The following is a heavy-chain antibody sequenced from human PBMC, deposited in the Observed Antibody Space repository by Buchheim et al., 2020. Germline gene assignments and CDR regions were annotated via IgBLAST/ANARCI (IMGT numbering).Heavy chain of an antibody. CDR3: ASVLRYFGWLSLEAHDAFDI. J-gene: IGHJ3*02. Sequence: QVQLQESGPGLVKPSQTLSPTCTVSGCSISSGGYYWSWIRQHPGKGLEWIGYIYYSGSTNYNPSLKSRVTISVDTSKNQFSLKLSSVTAPDTAVYYCASVLRYFGWLSLEAHDAFDIWGQGT. D-gene: IGHD3-9*01. CDR1: GCSISSGGYY. CDR2: IYYSGST. V-gene: IGHV4-31*03.